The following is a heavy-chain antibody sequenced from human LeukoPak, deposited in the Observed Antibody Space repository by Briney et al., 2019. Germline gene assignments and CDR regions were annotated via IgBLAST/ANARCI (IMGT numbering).Heavy chain of an antibody. J-gene: IGHJ5*02. Sequence: PGGSLRLSCAASGITFSNYWMHWVRQAPGKGLVWVSRIKSDGSSTSYADSVKGRFTISRDNAKNTLNLQMNSLRAEDTAVYYCARDLGQYYDTSDNWFDPWGQGTLVTVSS. V-gene: IGHV3-74*01. CDR3: ARDLGQYYDTSDNWFDP. D-gene: IGHD3-22*01. CDR2: IKSDGSST. CDR1: GITFSNYW.